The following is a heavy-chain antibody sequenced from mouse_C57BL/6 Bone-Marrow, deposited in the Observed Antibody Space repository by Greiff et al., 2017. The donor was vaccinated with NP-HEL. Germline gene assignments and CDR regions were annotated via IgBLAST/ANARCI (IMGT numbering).Heavy chain of an antibody. CDR2: IWRGGST. V-gene: IGHV2-5*01. D-gene: IGHD3-1*01. CDR1: GFSFTSYG. J-gene: IGHJ4*01. CDR3: AKGLLEAMDY. Sequence: VQLQQSGPGLVQPSQSLSITCTVSGFSFTSYGVHWVRQSPGKGLEWLGVIWRGGSTDYNAAFMSRLTITKDNSKSQVFVEMNSQQAEDTAIFYCAKGLLEAMDYWGQGTSVTVSS.